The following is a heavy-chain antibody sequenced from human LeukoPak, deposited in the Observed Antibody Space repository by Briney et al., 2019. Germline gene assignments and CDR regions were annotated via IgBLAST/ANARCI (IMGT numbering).Heavy chain of an antibody. CDR1: GFTFSSYA. J-gene: IGHJ4*02. CDR2: ISGSGGST. V-gene: IGHV3-23*01. CDR3: AKWGYYYDSSGYYYVPYFDY. D-gene: IGHD3-22*01. Sequence: GGSLRLSCAASGFTFSSYAMSWARQAPGKGLEWVSAISGSGGSTYYADSVKGRFTIFRDNSKNTLYLQMNSLRAEDTAVYYCAKWGYYYDSSGYYYVPYFDYWGQGTLVTVSS.